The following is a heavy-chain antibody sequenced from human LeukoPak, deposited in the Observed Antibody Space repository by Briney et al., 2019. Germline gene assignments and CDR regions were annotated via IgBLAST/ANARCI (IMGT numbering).Heavy chain of an antibody. CDR2: ISSDGSRT. J-gene: IGHJ3*02. D-gene: IGHD3-16*01. CDR3: ARDRGGPSDGFDI. V-gene: IGHV3-64*01. Sequence: GGSLRLPCAASGFTFSYYAMHWVRQAPGKGLEFVSMISSDGSRTYYANSVRGRFTISRDNSKNTLYLQMGSLRAEDMAVYYCARDRGGPSDGFDIWGQGTLVTVS. CDR1: GFTFSYYA.